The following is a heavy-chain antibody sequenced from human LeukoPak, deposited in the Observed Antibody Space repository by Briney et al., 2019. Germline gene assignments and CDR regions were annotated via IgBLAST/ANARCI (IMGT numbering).Heavy chain of an antibody. D-gene: IGHD1-26*01. V-gene: IGHV3-7*01. J-gene: IGHJ4*02. CDR3: ARDLPGAQAFDY. CDR1: GFTFSTYW. CDR2: IKEDGSEK. Sequence: GGSLRLSCVASGFTFSTYWMSWVRQAPGKGLEWVANIKEDGSEKYYVDSVKGRFTISRDNAKNSLYLQMNSLRAEDTAVYYCARDLPGAQAFDYRGQGTLVTVSS.